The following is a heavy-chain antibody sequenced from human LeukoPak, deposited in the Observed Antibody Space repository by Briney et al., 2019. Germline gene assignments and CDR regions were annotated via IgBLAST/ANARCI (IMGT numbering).Heavy chain of an antibody. CDR2: FSHSGIT. Sequence: SGTLSLTCDVSGASTSRGSWWSWVRQPPGKGLEWIGEFSHSGITNFNPSLKSRVTISVDKSRNQFSLNLISVTAADTAVYFCARNGGHNQEHWGQGTLVTVSS. D-gene: IGHD1-1*01. CDR3: ARNGGHNQEH. CDR1: GASTSRGSW. V-gene: IGHV4-4*02. J-gene: IGHJ4*02.